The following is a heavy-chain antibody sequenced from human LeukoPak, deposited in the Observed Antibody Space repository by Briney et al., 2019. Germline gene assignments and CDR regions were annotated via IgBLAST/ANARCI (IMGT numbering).Heavy chain of an antibody. CDR2: MNGEGTTI. Sequence: GGSLRLSCATSGLTFRTTWMHWVRQAPGKGLMWVSRMNGEGTTIDYADSVKGRFTISRDNAKNTLYLQMNGLRAEDTAVYYCSRSAYYDGSGNYYDYWGQGTLVTVSS. J-gene: IGHJ4*02. D-gene: IGHD3-22*01. CDR3: SRSAYYDGSGNYYDY. V-gene: IGHV3-74*01. CDR1: GLTFRTTW.